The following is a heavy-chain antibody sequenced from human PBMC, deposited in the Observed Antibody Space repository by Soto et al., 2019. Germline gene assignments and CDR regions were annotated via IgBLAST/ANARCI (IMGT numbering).Heavy chain of an antibody. V-gene: IGHV3-23*01. CDR1: GFTFSSYA. Sequence: GGSLRLSCAASGFTFSSYAMSWVRQAPGRGLEWVSAISGSGGSTYYADSVKGRFTISRDNSKNTLYLQMNSLRAEDTAVYYCAKQGDSSSWQFYYYGMDVWGQGTTVTVSS. J-gene: IGHJ6*02. D-gene: IGHD6-13*01. CDR2: ISGSGGST. CDR3: AKQGDSSSWQFYYYGMDV.